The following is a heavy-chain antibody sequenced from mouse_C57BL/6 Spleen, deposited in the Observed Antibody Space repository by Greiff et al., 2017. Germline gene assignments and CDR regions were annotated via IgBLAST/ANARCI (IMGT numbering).Heavy chain of an antibody. CDR1: GYAFSSYW. CDR2: IYPGDGDT. V-gene: IGHV1-80*01. D-gene: IGHD1-1*01. CDR3: AREAYDGSSYYFDY. J-gene: IGHJ2*01. Sequence: QVQLQQSGAELVKPGASVKISCKASGYAFSSYWMNWVKQRPGKGLEWIGQIYPGDGDTNYNGKFKGKATLTADKSSSTAYMQLSSLTSEDSAVYFCAREAYDGSSYYFDYWGQGTTLTVSS.